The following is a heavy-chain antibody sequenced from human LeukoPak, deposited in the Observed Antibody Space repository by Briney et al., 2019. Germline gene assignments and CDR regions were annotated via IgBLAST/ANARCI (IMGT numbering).Heavy chain of an antibody. V-gene: IGHV3-30*18. D-gene: IGHD3-10*01. Sequence: GGSLRLSCAASGFTFSSYGMHWVRQAPGKGLEWVAVISYDGSNKYYADSVKGRFTISRDNSKNTLYLQMNSLRAEDTAVYYCAKDGSGRERYNWFDPWGQGTLVTVSP. J-gene: IGHJ5*02. CDR1: GFTFSSYG. CDR2: ISYDGSNK. CDR3: AKDGSGRERYNWFDP.